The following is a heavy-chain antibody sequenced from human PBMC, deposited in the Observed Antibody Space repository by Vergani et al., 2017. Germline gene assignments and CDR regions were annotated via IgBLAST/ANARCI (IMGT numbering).Heavy chain of an antibody. CDR3: ARVVRGSYYYGMDV. D-gene: IGHD1-26*01. J-gene: IGHJ6*02. CDR2: IYYSGNT. V-gene: IGHV4-59*01. CDR1: GGSISSYY. Sequence: QVQLQESGPGLVKPSETLSLTCTVSGGSISSYYWSWNRQPPGKGLEWIGYIYYSGNTNYNPSLKSRVTISVDTSKNQFSLKLSSVTAADTAVYYCARVVRGSYYYGMDVWGQGTTVTVSS.